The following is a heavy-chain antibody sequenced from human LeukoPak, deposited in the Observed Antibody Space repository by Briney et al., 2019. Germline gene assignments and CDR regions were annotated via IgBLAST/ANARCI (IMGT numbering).Heavy chain of an antibody. D-gene: IGHD6-13*01. CDR2: IYSDGST. CDR3: ARELYRSSWNHDFDY. J-gene: IGHJ4*02. CDR1: VLTVSSNY. Sequence: PGGALRLSCAASVLTVSSNYMIWVGQAPGKGLEGVAVIYSDGSTYYADSVQGRLTISTENSNNNLYLQMHSLRAAATAVYYCARELYRSSWNHDFDYWGQGTLVTVSS. V-gene: IGHV3-66*01.